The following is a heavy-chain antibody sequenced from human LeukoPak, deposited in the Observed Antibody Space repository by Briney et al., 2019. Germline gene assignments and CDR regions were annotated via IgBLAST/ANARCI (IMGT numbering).Heavy chain of an antibody. D-gene: IGHD3-10*01. CDR1: GFTFSSYA. V-gene: IGHV3-23*01. J-gene: IGHJ4*02. CDR3: AKVGGIWFGELFRLNFDY. Sequence: GGSLRLSCAASGFTFSSYAMGWVRQAPGKGLEWVSVISGSGGSSTYYADSVKGRFTISRHNSKNTLYLQMNSLRAEDTAVYYCAKVGGIWFGELFRLNFDYWGQGTLVTVSS. CDR2: ISGSGGSST.